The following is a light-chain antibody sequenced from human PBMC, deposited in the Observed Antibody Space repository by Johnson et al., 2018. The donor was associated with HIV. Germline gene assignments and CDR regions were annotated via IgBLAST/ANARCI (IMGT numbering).Light chain of an antibody. CDR3: GTWDSSLSAYV. Sequence: QSILTQPPSVSAAPGQKVTISCSGSSSDMGNYAVSWYQQLPGTAPKLLIYENNKRPSRIPDRFSGSKSGTSATLGITGLQTGDEADYYCGTWDSSLSAYVFGTGTRVTVL. CDR1: SSDMGNYA. CDR2: ENN. V-gene: IGLV1-51*02. J-gene: IGLJ1*01.